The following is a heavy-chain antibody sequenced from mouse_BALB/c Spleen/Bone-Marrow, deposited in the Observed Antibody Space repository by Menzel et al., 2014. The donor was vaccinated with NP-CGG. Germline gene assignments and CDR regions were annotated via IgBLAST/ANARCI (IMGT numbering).Heavy chain of an antibody. CDR3: ARQTYYDYDGYFDY. Sequence: EVKLVESGGDLVKPGGSLKLSCAASGFTFSSYGMSWVRQTPDKRLEWVATISSGGSYTYNPDSVKGRFTISRDNAKNTLYLQMSSLKSEDTAMYYCARQTYYDYDGYFDYWGQGTTLTVSS. CDR1: GFTFSSYG. D-gene: IGHD2-4*01. V-gene: IGHV5-6*01. J-gene: IGHJ2*01. CDR2: ISSGGSYT.